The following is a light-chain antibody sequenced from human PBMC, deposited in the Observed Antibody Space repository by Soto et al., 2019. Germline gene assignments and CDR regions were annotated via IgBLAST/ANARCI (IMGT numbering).Light chain of an antibody. CDR1: QSISSSW. CDR2: GAS. V-gene: IGKV3-20*01. CDR3: QHYGYAPPFT. Sequence: SVWTQSPGTLSLSPGERATLSCRASQSISSSWLAWFQQKPGQAPRLLMYGASNTAAGIPDMISGSGSGTDCTLTISRLVPEDFAVYYCQHYGYAPPFTFGPGTNVDIK. J-gene: IGKJ3*01.